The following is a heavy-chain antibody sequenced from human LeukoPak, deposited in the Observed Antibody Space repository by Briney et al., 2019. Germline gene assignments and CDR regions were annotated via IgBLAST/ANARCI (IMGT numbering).Heavy chain of an antibody. Sequence: GGSLRLSCAAPGFTFRSHWMTWVRQAPGKGLQWVANIKEDGSEKYYVGSVRGRFTISRDNAKNSLYLQMNSLRAEDTALYYCAREGGPGFDYWGQGTLVTVSS. V-gene: IGHV3-7*01. CDR3: AREGGPGFDY. CDR2: IKEDGSEK. J-gene: IGHJ4*02. D-gene: IGHD3-16*01. CDR1: GFTFRSHW.